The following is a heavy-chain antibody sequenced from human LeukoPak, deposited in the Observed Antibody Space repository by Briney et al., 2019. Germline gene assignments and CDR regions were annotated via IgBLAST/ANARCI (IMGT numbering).Heavy chain of an antibody. V-gene: IGHV4-61*02. J-gene: IGHJ4*02. CDR3: AREGGGDFWSGSLLGY. D-gene: IGHD3-3*01. Sequence: SQTLSLTCTVSSGSISSGSYYWSWIRQPAGKGLEWIGRISTSGNTNYNPSLKSRVTISVDTPKNQFSLKLSSVTAADTAVYYCAREGGGDFWSGSLLGYWGQGTLVTVSS. CDR2: ISTSGNT. CDR1: SGSISSGSYY.